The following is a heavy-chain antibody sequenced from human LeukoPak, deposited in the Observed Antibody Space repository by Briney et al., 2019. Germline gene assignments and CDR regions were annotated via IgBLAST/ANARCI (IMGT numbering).Heavy chain of an antibody. CDR2: INPNSGGT. Sequence: GASVKVSCKASGYTFTGYYMHWVRQAPGQGLEWMGWINPNSGGTNYAQKFQGRVTMTRDTSISTAYMELSRLRSDDTAVYYCARPISSSWFFWFDPWGQGTLVTVFS. CDR1: GYTFTGYY. D-gene: IGHD6-13*01. V-gene: IGHV1-2*02. J-gene: IGHJ5*02. CDR3: ARPISSSWFFWFDP.